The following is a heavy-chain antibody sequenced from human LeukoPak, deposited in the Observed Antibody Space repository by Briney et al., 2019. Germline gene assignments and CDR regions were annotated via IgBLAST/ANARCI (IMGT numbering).Heavy chain of an antibody. Sequence: ASVKVSCKASGYTFTSYYMHWVRQAPGHGLEWMGIINPSGGSTSYAQKFQGRVTMTRDMSTSTVYMELSSLRSEDTAVYYCARDRGYSYGLGTFDPWGQGTLVTVSS. CDR1: GYTFTSYY. D-gene: IGHD5-18*01. V-gene: IGHV1-46*01. CDR2: INPSGGST. J-gene: IGHJ5*02. CDR3: ARDRGYSYGLGTFDP.